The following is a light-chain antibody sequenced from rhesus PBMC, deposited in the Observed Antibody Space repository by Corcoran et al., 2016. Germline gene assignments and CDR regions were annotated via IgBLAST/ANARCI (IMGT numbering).Light chain of an antibody. CDR2: RAS. V-gene: IGKV1S9*01. CDR1: QSLSNY. CDR3: QQGYSYPFT. J-gene: IGKJ3*01. Sequence: DIQMTQSPSSLSASVGDRVTITCQASQSLSNYLNWYQQKPGKIPKLLIYRASSLQSGIPSRFSGSGSGTVFTLTISSLQPEDFATYYCQQGYSYPFTFGPGTKLDIK.